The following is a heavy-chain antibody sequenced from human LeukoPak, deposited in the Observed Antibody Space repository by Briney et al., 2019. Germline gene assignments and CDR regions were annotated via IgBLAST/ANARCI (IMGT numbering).Heavy chain of an antibody. J-gene: IGHJ6*02. Sequence: QPGGSLRLSCAASGFTVSSNYMSWVRQAPGKGLEWVSVIYSGGSTYYADSVKGRFTISRDNSKNTLYLQMNSLRAEDTAVYYCARSVVTAIPDGMDVWGQGTTVTVSS. CDR2: IYSGGST. V-gene: IGHV3-53*01. CDR1: GFTVSSNY. CDR3: ARSVVTAIPDGMDV. D-gene: IGHD2-21*02.